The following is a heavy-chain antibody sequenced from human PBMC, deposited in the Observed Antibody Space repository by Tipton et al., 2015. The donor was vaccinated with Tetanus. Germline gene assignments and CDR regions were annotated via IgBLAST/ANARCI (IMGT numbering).Heavy chain of an antibody. Sequence: SLRLSCAASGFTFSSYTMNWVRQPPGKGLEWVSSFSATGGYKYYADSVKGRFTISRDNAKNSLYLQMNSLRAEDTALYYCAKDLEDQYYYGMYVWGRGTTVTVSS. D-gene: IGHD1-1*01. CDR2: FSATGGYK. CDR1: GFTFSSYT. V-gene: IGHV3-21*01. J-gene: IGHJ6*02. CDR3: AKDLEDQYYYGMYV.